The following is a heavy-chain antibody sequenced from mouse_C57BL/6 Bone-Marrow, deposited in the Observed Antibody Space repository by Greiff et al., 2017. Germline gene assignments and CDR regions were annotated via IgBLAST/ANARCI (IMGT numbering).Heavy chain of an antibody. Sequence: EVKLMESGGDLVKPGGSLKLSCAASGFTFSSYGMSWVRQTPDKRLEWVATISSGGSYTYYPDSVKGRFTISRDNAKNTLYLQMSRLKSEDTAMCYCARWGCCYAMDSWGRGTSVTVSS. CDR3: ARWGCCYAMDS. V-gene: IGHV5-6*01. CDR1: GFTFSSYG. CDR2: ISSGGSYT. J-gene: IGHJ4*01.